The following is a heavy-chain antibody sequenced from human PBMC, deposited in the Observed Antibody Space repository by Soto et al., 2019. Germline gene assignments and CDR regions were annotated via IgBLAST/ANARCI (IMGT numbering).Heavy chain of an antibody. D-gene: IGHD1-20*01. CDR2: IYPGDSDI. Sequence: PGESLKISCQVSGYTFTSYWIGWVRQMPGKGLEWMGIIYPGDSDIRYSPSFQGQVTISADKSIGTAYLQWSSLKASDTAMYYCACARYNWNQGWFAPWGQGTLVTVSS. V-gene: IGHV5-51*01. CDR1: GYTFTSYW. CDR3: ACARYNWNQGWFAP. J-gene: IGHJ5*02.